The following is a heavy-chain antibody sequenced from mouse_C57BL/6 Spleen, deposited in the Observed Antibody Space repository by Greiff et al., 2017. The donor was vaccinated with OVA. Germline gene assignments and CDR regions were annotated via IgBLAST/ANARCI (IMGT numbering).Heavy chain of an antibody. V-gene: IGHV1-81*01. D-gene: IGHD1-1*01. Sequence: VQLQQSGAELARPGASVKLSCKASGYNFTSYGMSWVKQRPGQGLEWIGEIYPRGGDTYYHEKFQGKATLTADKSSSTAYMELRSLTSEDSAVYFCAKDYDGSCPGYWDYWGQGTTLTVSS. J-gene: IGHJ2*01. CDR1: GYNFTSYG. CDR2: IYPRGGDT. CDR3: AKDYDGSCPGYWDY.